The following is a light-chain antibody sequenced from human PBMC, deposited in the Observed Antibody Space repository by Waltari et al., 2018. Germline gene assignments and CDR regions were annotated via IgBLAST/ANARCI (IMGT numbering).Light chain of an antibody. Sequence: SHELTQPPSVSVSPGQTARIPCPGDALTTKHIYWYQQKSGQDPVMLIYGDNKRPSGIPERFSGSSSGTLATLTVSGAVVEDEGDYYCYSTDSSSFPLFGGGTRLTVL. CDR2: GDN. CDR1: ALTTKH. V-gene: IGLV3-10*01. CDR3: YSTDSSSFPL. J-gene: IGLJ3*02.